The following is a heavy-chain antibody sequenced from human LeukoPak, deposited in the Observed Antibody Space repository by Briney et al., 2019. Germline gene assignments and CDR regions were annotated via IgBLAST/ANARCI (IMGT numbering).Heavy chain of an antibody. J-gene: IGHJ4*02. CDR3: ARDLVYYDSSGCHDY. V-gene: IGHV1-2*02. D-gene: IGHD3-22*01. CDR1: GYTFTGYY. CDR2: INPNSGGA. Sequence: ASVKDSCKASGYTFTGYYMHAVRQAPGQGVEWMGWINPNSGGANYAQKFQGRVTMHRDTPISTAYMELSRLRSGDTDVYYCARDLVYYDSSGCHDYWREGTVVSVCS.